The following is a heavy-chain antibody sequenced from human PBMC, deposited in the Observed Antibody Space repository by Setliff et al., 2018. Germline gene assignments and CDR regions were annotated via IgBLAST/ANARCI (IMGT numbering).Heavy chain of an antibody. Sequence: SLRLSCGASGFTYKNDWVSWVRQAPGKGLEWVSSISSRSTYIYYADSVKGRFTISRDNANNSLYLQMNGLRAEDTSVYYCARDGVFYAMDFWGQGTTVTVSS. CDR3: ARDGVFYAMDF. J-gene: IGHJ6*02. D-gene: IGHD3-10*01. V-gene: IGHV3-21*06. CDR2: ISSRSTYI. CDR1: GFTYKNDW.